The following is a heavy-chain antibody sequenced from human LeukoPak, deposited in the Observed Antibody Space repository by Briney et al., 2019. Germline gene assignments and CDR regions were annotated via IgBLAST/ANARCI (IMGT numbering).Heavy chain of an antibody. J-gene: IGHJ4*02. V-gene: IGHV1-2*02. CDR3: ARDKGWWLPDPLYYFDY. CDR1: GYTFTGYY. CDR2: INPNSGGT. Sequence: ASVKVSCKASGYTFTGYYMHWVRQAPGQGLEWMGWINPNSGGTNYAQKFQGRVTMTRDTSISTAYMELSRLRSDGTAVYYCARDKGWWLPDPLYYFDYWGQGTLVTVSS. D-gene: IGHD5-12*01.